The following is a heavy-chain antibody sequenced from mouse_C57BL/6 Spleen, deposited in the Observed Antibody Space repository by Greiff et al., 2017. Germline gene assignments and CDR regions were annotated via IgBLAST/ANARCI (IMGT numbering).Heavy chain of an antibody. D-gene: IGHD2-12*01. Sequence: EVKLMESGPGLVKPSHSLSLTCSVTGYSITSGYYWNWIRQFPGNKLEWMGYISYDGSNNYNPSLKNRISITRDTSKNQFFLKLNSVTTEDTATYYCARYYRYFDVWGTGTTVTVSS. V-gene: IGHV3-6*01. J-gene: IGHJ1*03. CDR2: ISYDGSN. CDR1: GYSITSGYY. CDR3: ARYYRYFDV.